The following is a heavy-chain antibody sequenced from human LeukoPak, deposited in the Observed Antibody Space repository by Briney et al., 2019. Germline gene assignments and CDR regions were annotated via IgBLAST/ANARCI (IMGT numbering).Heavy chain of an antibody. CDR2: SRNSKNI. CDR1: GFSFSSYS. Sequence: GGSLRLSCAASGFSFSSYSMNWVRQAPGKGLEWVSYSRNSKNIYYAASVEGRFTISRDNANNSLYLQMNSLRDEDTAVYYCARDSAYAFDIWGQGTKVTVSS. CDR3: ARDSAYAFDI. V-gene: IGHV3-48*02. J-gene: IGHJ3*02. D-gene: IGHD1-26*01.